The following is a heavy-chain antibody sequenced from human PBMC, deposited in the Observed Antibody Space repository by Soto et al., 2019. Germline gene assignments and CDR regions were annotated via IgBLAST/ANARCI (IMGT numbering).Heavy chain of an antibody. J-gene: IGHJ4*02. CDR3: AGEYSNYYDRGWLDD. V-gene: IGHV3-74*01. CDR1: GFTFSHYW. D-gene: IGHD3-16*01. CDR2: INSDGSST. Sequence: EVQLVQSGGGSVQPGWSLRLSCAASGFTFSHYWMHWVRQVPGKGLVWVSHINSDGSSTSYADSVKSRFSNSRDNAKDTVYLQMSSLRAGETAVYYCAGEYSNYYDRGWLDDWGQGALVAVTS.